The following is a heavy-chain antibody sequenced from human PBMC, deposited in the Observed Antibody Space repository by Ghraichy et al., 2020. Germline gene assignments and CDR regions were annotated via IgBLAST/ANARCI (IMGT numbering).Heavy chain of an antibody. CDR1: GFIFSNYG. CDR2: ISSDGNDK. J-gene: IGHJ4*02. D-gene: IGHD3-22*01. V-gene: IGHV3-30*19. Sequence: LTCAASGFIFSNYGMHWVRQAPDKGLEWVSFISSDGNDKRYADSVKGRFTISRDDSKNTVYLQMSSLRGGDTAKYFCASRAIVGRSFDYWGQGTLVTVSS. CDR3: ASRAIVGRSFDY.